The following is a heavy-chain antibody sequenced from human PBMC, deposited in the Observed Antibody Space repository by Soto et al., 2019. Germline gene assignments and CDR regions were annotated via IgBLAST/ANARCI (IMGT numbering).Heavy chain of an antibody. D-gene: IGHD5-12*01. V-gene: IGHV1-69*15. CDR3: AKDGSNDGYIGNWFDP. CDR2: IIPIFGSA. J-gene: IGHJ5*02. Sequence: QVQLVQSGAEVKKPGSSVKVSCKASGGTFSNYAITWVRQAPGQGLEWLGRIIPIFGSANYAQKIQGRVTITADESTTTAFMELSSLRSDDTAVYYCAKDGSNDGYIGNWFDPWGQRSLVTVSS. CDR1: GGTFSNYA.